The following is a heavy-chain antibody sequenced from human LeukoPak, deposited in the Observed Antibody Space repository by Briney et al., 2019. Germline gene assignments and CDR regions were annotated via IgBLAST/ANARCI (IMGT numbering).Heavy chain of an antibody. J-gene: IGHJ3*02. CDR2: IIPILGIA. CDR1: GGTFSSYA. D-gene: IGHD6-19*01. V-gene: IGHV1-69*04. CDR3: ARDTHYSSGWTKEFAFDI. Sequence: ASVKVSCKASGGTFSSYAISWVRQAPGQGLEWMGRIIPILGIANYAQKFQGRVTITADKSTSTAYMELSSLRSEDTAVYYCARDTHYSSGWTKEFAFDIWGQGTMVTVSS.